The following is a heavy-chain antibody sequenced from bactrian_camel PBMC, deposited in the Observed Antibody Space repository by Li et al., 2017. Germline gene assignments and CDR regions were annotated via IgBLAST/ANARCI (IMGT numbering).Heavy chain of an antibody. CDR2: LWTGDGAT. CDR3: AADRGSSPWLLLHGGNIYH. CDR1: GHIDRTYH. V-gene: IGHV3S54*01. J-gene: IGHJ4*01. Sequence: HVQLVESGGGSVEAGGSLRLSCVYSGHIDRTYHLGWFRQAPGKEREGVAILWTGDGATFYSHSVKGRFTISKDTAENTLYLQMNNLKSGDTAMYYCAADRGSSPWLLLHGGNIYHWGQGTQVTVS. D-gene: IGHD2*01.